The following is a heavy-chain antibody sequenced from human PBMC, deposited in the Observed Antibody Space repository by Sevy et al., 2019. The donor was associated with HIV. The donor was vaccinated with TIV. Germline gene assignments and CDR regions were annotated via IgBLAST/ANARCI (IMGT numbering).Heavy chain of an antibody. CDR2: IYYSGST. Sequence: SETLSLTCTVSGGSISSYYWSWIRQPPGKGLERIGYIYYSGSTNYNPSLKSRVTISVDTSKNQFSLKLSSVTAADTAVYYCARVGNIAAAGPGGMDVWGQGTTVTVSS. CDR1: GGSISSYY. J-gene: IGHJ6*02. CDR3: ARVGNIAAAGPGGMDV. V-gene: IGHV4-59*01. D-gene: IGHD6-13*01.